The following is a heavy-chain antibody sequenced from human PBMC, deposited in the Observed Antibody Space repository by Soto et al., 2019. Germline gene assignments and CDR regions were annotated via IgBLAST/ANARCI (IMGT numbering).Heavy chain of an antibody. CDR3: ARFNRAYPFDI. J-gene: IGHJ3*02. CDR1: GFTFSDYW. V-gene: IGHV3-7*01. Sequence: PGGSLRLSCEASGFTFSDYWMSWVRQAPGKGLEWVANINRDGSEKYYLDSVKGRFRISRDNARNSLYLRLDSLRDEDTALYYCARFNRAYPFDIWGQGTMVTVS. CDR2: INRDGSEK.